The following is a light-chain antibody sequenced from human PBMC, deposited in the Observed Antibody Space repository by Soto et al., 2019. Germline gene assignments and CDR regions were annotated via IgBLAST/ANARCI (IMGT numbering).Light chain of an antibody. V-gene: IGKV2-28*01. Sequence: EIVLTQSLLSLPVTPGEPASISCRSSRNLLHSNGYYYLDWYLQKPGQSPQLLIYLGSNRASGVPDRFSGSGSGTDFTLTISRVEAEDVGVYFCAQGLATPFTFGGGTKVEIK. CDR1: RNLLHSNGYYY. CDR2: LGS. J-gene: IGKJ4*01. CDR3: AQGLATPFT.